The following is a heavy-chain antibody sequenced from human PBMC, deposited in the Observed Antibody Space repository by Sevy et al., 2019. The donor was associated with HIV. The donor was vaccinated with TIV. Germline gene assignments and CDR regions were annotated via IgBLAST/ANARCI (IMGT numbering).Heavy chain of an antibody. CDR2: INHSGST. J-gene: IGHJ6*02. Sequence: SETLSLTCAVYGGSFSGYYWSWIRQPPGKGLEWIGEINHSGSTNYNPSLKSRVTISVDTSKNQFSLKLSSVTAAETAVYYLSRFALTDKRSYDFWSGYYISVSYYYGMDVWGQGTTVTVSS. V-gene: IGHV4-34*01. D-gene: IGHD3-3*01. CDR1: GGSFSGYY. CDR3: SRFALTDKRSYDFWSGYYISVSYYYGMDV.